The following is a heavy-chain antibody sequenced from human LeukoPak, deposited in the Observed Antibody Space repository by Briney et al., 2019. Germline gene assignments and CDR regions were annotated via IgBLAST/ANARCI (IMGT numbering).Heavy chain of an antibody. J-gene: IGHJ4*02. D-gene: IGHD5-24*01. CDR1: GFTFSSYS. CDR3: ARDYKYAFDN. CDR2: IGISSGNT. Sequence: GGSLRLSCAASGFTFSSYSVNWVRQAPGKGLEWISYIGISSGNTKYADSVKGRFTISGDKAKNSLYLQMNSLRVEDTAVYYCARDYKYAFDNWGQGTLVTVSS. V-gene: IGHV3-48*01.